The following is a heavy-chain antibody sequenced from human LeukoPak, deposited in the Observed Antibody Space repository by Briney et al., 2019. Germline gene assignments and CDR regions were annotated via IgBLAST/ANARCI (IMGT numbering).Heavy chain of an antibody. CDR3: ARDRITYSNYLGY. V-gene: IGHV1-8*03. CDR1: GYTFTSYD. CDR2: MNPNSGNT. Sequence: ASVKVSCKASGYTFTSYDINWVRQATGQGLEWMGWMNPNSGNTGYAQKFQGRVTITRNTSISTAYMELSRLRSDDTAVYYCARDRITYSNYLGYWGQGTLVTVAS. J-gene: IGHJ4*02. D-gene: IGHD4-11*01.